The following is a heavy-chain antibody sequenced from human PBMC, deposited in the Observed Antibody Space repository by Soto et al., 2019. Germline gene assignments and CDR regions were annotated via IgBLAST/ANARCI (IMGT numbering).Heavy chain of an antibody. V-gene: IGHV1-18*01. Sequence: QVPLVQSGAEVKKPGASVKVSCKASGYIFINYGISWVRQAPGQGLEWMGWINSDNGNTKYAQKFQGRVTMTTDTSTNTVYMELRSLRSDDTAVYYCARDPGRVTTGGWFDPWGQGTLVTVSS. D-gene: IGHD4-17*01. CDR1: GYIFINYG. CDR3: ARDPGRVTTGGWFDP. J-gene: IGHJ5*02. CDR2: INSDNGNT.